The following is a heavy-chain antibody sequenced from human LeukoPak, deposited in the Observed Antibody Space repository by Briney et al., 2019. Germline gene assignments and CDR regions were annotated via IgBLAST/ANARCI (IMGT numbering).Heavy chain of an antibody. V-gene: IGHV3-73*01. CDR2: IRSKANSYAT. Sequence: QLGGSLRLSCAASGFTFSGSAMHWVRQASGKGLEWVGRIRSKANSYATAYAASVKGRFTISRDDSKNTAYLQMNSLKTEDTAVYYCTRSEWLVISFDYWGQGTLVTVSS. J-gene: IGHJ4*02. CDR1: GFTFSGSA. CDR3: TRSEWLVISFDY. D-gene: IGHD6-19*01.